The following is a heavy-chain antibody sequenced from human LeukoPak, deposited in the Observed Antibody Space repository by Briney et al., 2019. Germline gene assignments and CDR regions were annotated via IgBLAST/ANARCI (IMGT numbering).Heavy chain of an antibody. Sequence: GGSLRLSCAASTVTFSSYAMSWVRQAPGKGLEWVSGISGSGGSTYYTDSVRGRFTISRDNSKNTLYLQMNSLRAEDTAVYYCARAGHGDARPYHYSMDVWGQGTTVTVSS. D-gene: IGHD4-17*01. J-gene: IGHJ6*02. CDR1: TVTFSSYA. CDR3: ARAGHGDARPYHYSMDV. V-gene: IGHV3-23*01. CDR2: ISGSGGST.